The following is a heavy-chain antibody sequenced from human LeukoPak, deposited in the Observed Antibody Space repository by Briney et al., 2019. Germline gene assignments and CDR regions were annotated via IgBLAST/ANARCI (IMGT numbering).Heavy chain of an antibody. J-gene: IGHJ2*01. D-gene: IGHD4-17*01. V-gene: IGHV4-59*01. Sequence: SETLSLTCGVSGGSISNTNWWSWIRQPPGKGLEWIGHINYRGSTNYNPSLKSRVTISVDTSKNQFSLKLSSVTAADTAVYNCARGLYGDYEYFDLWGRGTLVTVSS. CDR1: GGSISNTNW. CDR2: INYRGST. CDR3: ARGLYGDYEYFDL.